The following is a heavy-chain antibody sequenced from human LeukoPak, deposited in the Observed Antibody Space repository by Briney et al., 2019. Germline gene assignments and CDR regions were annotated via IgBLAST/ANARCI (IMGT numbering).Heavy chain of an antibody. J-gene: IGHJ5*02. CDR2: IYYSGST. V-gene: IGHV4-30-4*08. CDR1: GGSISSGDYY. D-gene: IGHD2-2*01. CDR3: ARVGLDCSSTSCYLNWFDP. Sequence: SETLSLTCTVSGGSISSGDYYWSWIRQPPGNGLEWIVYIYYSGSTYYNPSLKSRVTISVDTSKNQFSLKLSSVTAADTAVYYCARVGLDCSSTSCYLNWFDPWGQGTLVTVSS.